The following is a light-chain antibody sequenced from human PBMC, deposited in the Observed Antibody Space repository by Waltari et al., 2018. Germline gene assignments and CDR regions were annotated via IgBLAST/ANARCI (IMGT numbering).Light chain of an antibody. CDR1: QSISRNY. V-gene: IGKV3-20*01. Sequence: ILLTQSPGTLSLSPGERATLSCGSSQSISRNYLAWYQHKPGQAPRLLIDDASRRATGVPDRFSGSGSGTDFTLTISRLEPEDFAVYYCQQCATSPLTFGPGTRVDIK. CDR3: QQCATSPLT. J-gene: IGKJ3*01. CDR2: DAS.